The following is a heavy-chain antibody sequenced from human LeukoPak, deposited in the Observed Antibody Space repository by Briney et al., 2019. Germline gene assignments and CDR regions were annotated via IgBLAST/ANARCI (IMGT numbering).Heavy chain of an antibody. Sequence: GGPLRLSCAVSGITLSNYDMSWVRQAPGKALEWVAGISDSGGRTKYADSVKGRFTISRDNPMNTLYLEMNSLRAEDTAVYFCAKRGVVIRVILVGFHKEAYYFDSWGQGALVTVSS. V-gene: IGHV3-23*01. CDR1: GITLSNYD. J-gene: IGHJ4*02. CDR3: AKRGVVIRVILVGFHKEAYYFDS. CDR2: ISDSGGRT. D-gene: IGHD3-22*01.